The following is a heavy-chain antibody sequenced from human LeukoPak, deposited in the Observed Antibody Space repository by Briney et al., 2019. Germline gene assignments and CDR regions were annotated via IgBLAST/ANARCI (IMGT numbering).Heavy chain of an antibody. V-gene: IGHV1-46*01. CDR1: GYTFTSYY. J-gene: IGHJ5*02. Sequence: ASVKVSCKASGYTFTSYYMHWVRQAPGQGLEWMGIINPSGGSTSYAQKFQGRVTMTRDTSTSTVYMELSSLRSEDTAVYYCARVRYDFWSGYYGWFDPWGQGTLVTVSS. D-gene: IGHD3-3*01. CDR2: INPSGGST. CDR3: ARVRYDFWSGYYGWFDP.